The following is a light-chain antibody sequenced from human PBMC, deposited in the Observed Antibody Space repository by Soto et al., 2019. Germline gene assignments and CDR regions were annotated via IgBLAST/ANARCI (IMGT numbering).Light chain of an antibody. CDR2: DVS. CDR1: SSDVGGYNY. V-gene: IGLV2-14*01. CDR3: SSYTSSSTVV. Sequence: QSVLTQPASVSGSPGQSITISCTGTSSDVGGYNYVSWYQQHPGKAPKLMIYDVSNRPSGVSNRFSDSKSGNTASLTISGLQAEDEADYYRSSYTSSSTVVFGGGTKLTVL. J-gene: IGLJ2*01.